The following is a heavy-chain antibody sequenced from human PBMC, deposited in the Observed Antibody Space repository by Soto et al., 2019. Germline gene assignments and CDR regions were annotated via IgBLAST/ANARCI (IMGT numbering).Heavy chain of an antibody. V-gene: IGHV4-34*01. CDR3: ARGLRPPPPFIRIAAAGQFAY. CDR2: INHSGST. Sequence: PSETLSLTCAVYGGSFSGYYWSWIRQPPGKGLEWIGEINHSGSTNYNPSLKSRVTISVDTSKNQFSLKLSPVTAADTAVYYFARGLRPPPPFIRIAAAGQFAYWGQGTLVPVSS. D-gene: IGHD6-13*01. CDR1: GGSFSGYY. J-gene: IGHJ4*02.